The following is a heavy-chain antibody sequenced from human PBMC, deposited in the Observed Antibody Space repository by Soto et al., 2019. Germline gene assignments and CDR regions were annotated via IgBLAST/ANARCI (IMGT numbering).Heavy chain of an antibody. CDR2: IYYTGRT. V-gene: IGHV4-30-4*01. CDR3: PRDLSNSPDYFDA. D-gene: IGHD6-6*01. J-gene: IGHJ4*02. Sequence: TLXLTCSGSVGPGSSHYYYCTWIRQPPGEGLEWVGYIYYTGRTHYNPSLQSRLTISIDTSKNQFSLNLISVTAADTAVYYCPRDLSNSPDYFDACGQRTLVTFSS. CDR1: VGPGSSHYYY.